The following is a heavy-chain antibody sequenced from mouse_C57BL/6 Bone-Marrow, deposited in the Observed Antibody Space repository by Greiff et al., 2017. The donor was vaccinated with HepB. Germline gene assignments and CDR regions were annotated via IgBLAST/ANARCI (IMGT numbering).Heavy chain of an antibody. CDR3: ARWYGSRRRDY. CDR1: GYTFTSYW. J-gene: IGHJ2*01. CDR2: IHPNSGST. V-gene: IGHV1-64*01. D-gene: IGHD1-1*01. Sequence: QVQLQQSGAELVKPGASVKLSCKASGYTFTSYWMHWVKQRPGQGLEWIGMIHPNSGSTNYNEKFKSKATLTVDKSSSTAYMQLSSLTSEDSAVYYCARWYGSRRRDYWGQGTTLTVSS.